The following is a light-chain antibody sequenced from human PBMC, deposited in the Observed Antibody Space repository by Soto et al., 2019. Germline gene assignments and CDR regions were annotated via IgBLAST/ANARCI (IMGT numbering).Light chain of an antibody. CDR1: ALTKQY. Sequence: SYELTQSPSVSVSPGQTARLTCSGDALTKQYAHWYQQRPGQAPILVIYKDTERLSGIPERFSGSTSGTTVTLTINAVQAEDEADYYCQSANSSGVYPVFGAGTKVTVL. V-gene: IGLV3-25*02. J-gene: IGLJ1*01. CDR3: QSANSSGVYPV. CDR2: KDT.